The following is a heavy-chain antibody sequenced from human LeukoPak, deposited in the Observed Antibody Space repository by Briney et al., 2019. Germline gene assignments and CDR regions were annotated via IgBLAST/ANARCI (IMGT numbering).Heavy chain of an antibody. J-gene: IGHJ4*02. CDR3: ARDPNYSWNYSPDY. Sequence: ASVKVSCKASGYTFTSYYMHWVRQAPGQGFEWMGIVKSSGSSTAYAQKFQGRVTMTRDASTSTVYMELSSLRSEDTAVYYCARDPNYSWNYSPDYWGQGTLVTVSS. CDR2: VKSSGSST. CDR1: GYTFTSYY. D-gene: IGHD1-7*01. V-gene: IGHV1-46*01.